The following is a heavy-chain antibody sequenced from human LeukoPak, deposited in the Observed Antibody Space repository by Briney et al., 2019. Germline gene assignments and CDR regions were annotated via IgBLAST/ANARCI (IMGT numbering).Heavy chain of an antibody. J-gene: IGHJ4*02. D-gene: IGHD6-13*01. V-gene: IGHV4-61*02. Sequence: PSETLSLTCTVSGGSISSGSYYWSWIRQPAGKGLEWIGRIYTSGSTNYNPSLKSRVTISVDTSKNQFSLKLSSVTAADTAVYYCARVGATSSSWYYFDYWGQGTLVTVSS. CDR2: IYTSGST. CDR3: ARVGATSSSWYYFDY. CDR1: GGSISSGSYY.